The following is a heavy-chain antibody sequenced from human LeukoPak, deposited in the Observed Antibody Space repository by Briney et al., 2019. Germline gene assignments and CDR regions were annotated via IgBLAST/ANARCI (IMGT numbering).Heavy chain of an antibody. Sequence: GGSLRLSCAVSGFAFGSEAMSWVRQSPARGLVWVASISPGGGTTYYADYVKGRFTISRDNSNNSLFVQMNSLRVEDTAVYFCAKSRSGSANWALRIFDNWGQGTLVTVSS. CDR3: AKSRSGSANWALRIFDN. CDR1: GFAFGSEA. CDR2: ISPGGGTT. V-gene: IGHV3-23*01. J-gene: IGHJ4*02. D-gene: IGHD1-1*01.